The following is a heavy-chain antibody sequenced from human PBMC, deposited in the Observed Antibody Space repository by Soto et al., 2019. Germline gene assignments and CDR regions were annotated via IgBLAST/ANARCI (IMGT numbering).Heavy chain of an antibody. Sequence: PGGSLRLSCTASGFTSSDYEMNWVRQAPGKGLEWVSYITSGGRSIYYADSVKGRFIISRDNAENSLYLQMNSLRPEDTAVYYCVRRMASPDQWGQGILVTVSS. J-gene: IGHJ4*02. D-gene: IGHD2-15*01. CDR2: ITSGGRSI. CDR1: GFTSSDYE. CDR3: VRRMASPDQ. V-gene: IGHV3-48*03.